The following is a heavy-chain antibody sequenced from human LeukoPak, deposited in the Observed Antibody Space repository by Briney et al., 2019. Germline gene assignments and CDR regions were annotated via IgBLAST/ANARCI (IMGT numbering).Heavy chain of an antibody. Sequence: GGSLRLSCAASGFTFSSYEMNWVRQAPGKGLEWISYIDFSGKTIHYTDSVKGRFTISRDNAKNSVSLQMNSLRADDTAVYYWARGRGPAGSYYSFDYWGQGTLVTVSS. V-gene: IGHV3-48*03. CDR2: IDFSGKTI. CDR3: ARGRGPAGSYYSFDY. CDR1: GFTFSSYE. J-gene: IGHJ4*02. D-gene: IGHD3-10*01.